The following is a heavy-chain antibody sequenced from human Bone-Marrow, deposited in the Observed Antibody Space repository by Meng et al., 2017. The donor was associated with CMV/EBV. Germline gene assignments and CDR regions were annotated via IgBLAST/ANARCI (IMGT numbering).Heavy chain of an antibody. Sequence: SETLSLTCAISGDSVSRNNAAWNWMRQSPSRGLEWLGRTYYRADWNNDYADSVQSRITINPDTSKNGFSLQLNSVTAADTAVYYCARQDLRPSMVVTPPGAFDIWGQGTMVTVSS. D-gene: IGHD4-23*01. CDR2: TYYRADWNN. V-gene: IGHV6-1*01. CDR1: GDSVSRNNAA. J-gene: IGHJ3*02. CDR3: ARQDLRPSMVVTPPGAFDI.